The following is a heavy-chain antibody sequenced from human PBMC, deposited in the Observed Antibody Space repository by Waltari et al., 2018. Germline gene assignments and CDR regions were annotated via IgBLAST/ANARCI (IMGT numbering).Heavy chain of an antibody. V-gene: IGHV4-4*02. CDR1: GGSISSSNW. CDR3: ARAHHGDTVTTNWFDP. Sequence: QVQLQESGPGLVKPSGTLSLTCAVSGGSISSSNWWSWVRQPPGKGLEWIGEIYHRGGTNYTPSLKSRVTISVDKSKNQFSLKLSSVTAADTAVYYCARAHHGDTVTTNWFDPWGQGTLVTVSS. J-gene: IGHJ5*02. D-gene: IGHD4-4*01. CDR2: IYHRGGT.